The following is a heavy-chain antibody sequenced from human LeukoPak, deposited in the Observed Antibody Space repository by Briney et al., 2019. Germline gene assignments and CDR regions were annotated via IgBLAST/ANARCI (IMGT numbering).Heavy chain of an antibody. D-gene: IGHD3-9*01. V-gene: IGHV3-48*02. CDR3: ARRTYKILRGTAYGYWYFDL. CDR2: ISSSSRTT. Sequence: GGSLRLSCAASGFTFSSYSMNWVRQAPGKGLEWVSYISSSSRTTYYADSVKGRFTISRDNAKKSLYLQMNSLRDEDTAVYYCARRTYKILRGTAYGYWYFDLWGRGTLVTVSS. CDR1: GFTFSSYS. J-gene: IGHJ2*01.